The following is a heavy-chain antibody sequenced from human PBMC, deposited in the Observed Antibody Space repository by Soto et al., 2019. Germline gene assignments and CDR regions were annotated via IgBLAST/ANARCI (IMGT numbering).Heavy chain of an antibody. J-gene: IGHJ3*01. V-gene: IGHV3-23*01. D-gene: IGHD2-15*01. Sequence: GGSLRLSCAVSGLTFSKYGMSWVRQAPGKGLEWVSSLSGSGASPYYADSVKGRFTISRDNSKNTLSLQMNSLRGEDTAIYYCVAGTRYCSSGGCSLGALDVWGQGTRVTVSS. CDR2: LSGSGASP. CDR1: GLTFSKYG. CDR3: VAGTRYCSSGGCSLGALDV.